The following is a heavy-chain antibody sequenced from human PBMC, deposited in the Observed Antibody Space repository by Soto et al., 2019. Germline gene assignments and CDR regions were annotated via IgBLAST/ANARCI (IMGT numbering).Heavy chain of an antibody. CDR3: ARGPRVSGYDFVQSYYFDY. Sequence: ASVKVSCKASGYTFTSYGISWVRQAPGQGLEWMGWISAYNGNTNYAQKLQGRVTMTTDTSTSTAYMELRSLRSDDTAVYYCARGPRVSGYDFVQSYYFDYWGQGTLVTVSS. CDR1: GYTFTSYG. CDR2: ISAYNGNT. J-gene: IGHJ4*02. V-gene: IGHV1-18*01. D-gene: IGHD5-12*01.